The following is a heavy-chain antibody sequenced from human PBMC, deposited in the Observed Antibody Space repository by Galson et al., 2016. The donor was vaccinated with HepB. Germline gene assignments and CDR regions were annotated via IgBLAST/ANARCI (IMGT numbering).Heavy chain of an antibody. CDR3: AREASTIAAASFDY. CDR1: GFTFSSYG. D-gene: IGHD6-13*01. V-gene: IGHV3-33*01. J-gene: IGHJ4*02. CDR2: IWYDGSNK. Sequence: SLRLSCAASGFTFSSYGMHWVRQAPGKGLEWVACIWYDGSNKYYANSVKGRFTISRDNSKNTLYLQMNSLRAEDTAVYYCAREASTIAAASFDYWGQGTLLTVSS.